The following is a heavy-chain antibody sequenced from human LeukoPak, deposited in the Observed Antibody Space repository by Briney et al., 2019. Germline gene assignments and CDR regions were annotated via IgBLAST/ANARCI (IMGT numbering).Heavy chain of an antibody. CDR2: INAGNGNT. V-gene: IGHV1-3*01. D-gene: IGHD6-13*01. J-gene: IGHJ5*02. CDR3: ARSRLPAAGNWFDP. Sequence: ASVKVSCKASGYTFTSYAMHWVRQAPGQRLEWMGWINAGNGNTKYSQEFQGRVTITRDTSASTAYMELSSLRSDDTAVYYCARSRLPAAGNWFDPWGQGTLVTVSS. CDR1: GYTFTSYA.